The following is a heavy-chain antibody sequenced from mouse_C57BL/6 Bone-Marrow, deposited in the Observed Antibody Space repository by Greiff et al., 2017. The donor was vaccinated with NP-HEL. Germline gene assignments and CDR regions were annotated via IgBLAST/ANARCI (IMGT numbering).Heavy chain of an antibody. CDR1: GYSITSGYY. V-gene: IGHV3-6*01. CDR2: ISYDGSN. Sequence: EVKLEESGPGLVKPSQSLSLTCSVTGYSITSGYYWNWIRQFPGNKLEWMGYISYDGSNNYNPSLKNRISITRDTSKNQFFLKLNSVTTEDTATYYCASLLLGDYYAMDYWGQGTSVTVSS. D-gene: IGHD1-1*01. CDR3: ASLLLGDYYAMDY. J-gene: IGHJ4*01.